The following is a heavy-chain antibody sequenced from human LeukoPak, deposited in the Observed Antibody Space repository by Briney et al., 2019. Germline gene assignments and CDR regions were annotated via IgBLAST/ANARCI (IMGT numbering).Heavy chain of an antibody. CDR3: ARHGSYSGYRYYYGMDV. J-gene: IGHJ6*02. V-gene: IGHV4-59*08. CDR1: GGSISSYY. CDR2: IYYSGST. D-gene: IGHD5-12*01. Sequence: TSETLSLTCTVSGGSISSYYWSWIRQPPGKGLEWIGYIYYSGSTNYNPSLKSRVTISVDTSKNQFSLKLSSVTAADTAVHYCARHGSYSGYRYYYGMDVWGQGTTVTVSS.